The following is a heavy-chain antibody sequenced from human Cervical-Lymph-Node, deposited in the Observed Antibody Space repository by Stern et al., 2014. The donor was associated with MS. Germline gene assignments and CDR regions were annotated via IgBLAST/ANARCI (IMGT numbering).Heavy chain of an antibody. CDR2: IDPSGGST. D-gene: IGHD4-23*01. J-gene: IGHJ6*02. CDR3: ARDQRNSGEGTRCDV. V-gene: IGHV1-46*01. CDR1: GYTFTNYY. Sequence: QVQLVQSGAEVKKPGASVKVSCKASGYTFTNYYMHWVRQAPGQGLEWMGIIDPSGGSTTYAQKFQGRVPMTRDTSTSTVYMELSSLRSEDTAVYYCARDQRNSGEGTRCDVWGQGTTVTVSS.